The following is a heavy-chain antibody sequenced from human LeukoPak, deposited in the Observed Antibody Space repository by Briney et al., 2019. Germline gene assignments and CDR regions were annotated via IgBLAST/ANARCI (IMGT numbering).Heavy chain of an antibody. Sequence: ASVKVSCKASGYTFTNYGISWVRQAPGQGLEWMGWISAYNGNTDYAQKLQGRVTTTTDTSTSTAYMELRSLRSDDTAVYYCARAGYSSGWDPDYYYYYYMDVWGKGTTVTVSS. V-gene: IGHV1-18*01. CDR1: GYTFTNYG. CDR3: ARAGYSSGWDPDYYYYYYMDV. J-gene: IGHJ6*03. D-gene: IGHD6-19*01. CDR2: ISAYNGNT.